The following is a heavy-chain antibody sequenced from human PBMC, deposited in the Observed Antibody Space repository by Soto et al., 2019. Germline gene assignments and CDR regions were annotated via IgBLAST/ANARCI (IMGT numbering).Heavy chain of an antibody. Sequence: QVQLVESGGGVVQPGRSLRLSCAASGFTFSSYGMHWVRQAPGKGLEWVAVIWYDGSNKYYADSVKGRFTISRDNSKNTLYLQRNSLGAEDTAVYYCARDNGAVARFPGYWGQGTLVTVSS. J-gene: IGHJ4*02. D-gene: IGHD5-12*01. CDR2: IWYDGSNK. CDR1: GFTFSSYG. CDR3: ARDNGAVARFPGY. V-gene: IGHV3-33*01.